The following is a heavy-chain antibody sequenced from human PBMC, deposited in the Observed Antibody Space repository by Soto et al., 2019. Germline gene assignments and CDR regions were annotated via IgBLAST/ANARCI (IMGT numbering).Heavy chain of an antibody. CDR3: ARDRFNSGSYFDY. V-gene: IGHV3-7*01. J-gene: IGHJ4*02. Sequence: GGSLRLSCAASGFTFSSYWMSWVRQAPGKGLEWVANIKQDGSEKYYVDSVKGRFTISRDNAKNSLYLQMNSLRAEDTAMYYCARDRFNSGSYFDYWGQGTLVTVSS. D-gene: IGHD1-26*01. CDR1: GFTFSSYW. CDR2: IKQDGSEK.